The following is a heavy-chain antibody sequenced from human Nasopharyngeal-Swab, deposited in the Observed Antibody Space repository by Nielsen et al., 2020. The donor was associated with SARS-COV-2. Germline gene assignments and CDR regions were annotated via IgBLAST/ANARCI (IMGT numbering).Heavy chain of an antibody. Sequence: GESLKISCAASGFTFSSYSMNWVRQAPGKGLEWVSYISSSSSTIYYADSVKGRFTISRDNAKNSLYLQMNSLRDEDTAVYYCARDPQGYYYYMDVWGKGTTVTVSS. CDR3: ARDPQGYYYYMDV. V-gene: IGHV3-48*02. J-gene: IGHJ6*03. CDR1: GFTFSSYS. CDR2: ISSSSSTI.